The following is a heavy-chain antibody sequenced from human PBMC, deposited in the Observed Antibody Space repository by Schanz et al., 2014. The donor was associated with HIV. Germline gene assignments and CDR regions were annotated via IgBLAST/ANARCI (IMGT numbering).Heavy chain of an antibody. CDR3: ARNRYNPLPLDL. CDR1: GYTFTDYY. Sequence: QVQLVQSGAELKKPGASVKVSCKASGYTFTDYYIHWVRQAPGQGLQWMGWVKPNDGGTYYPQKFKGRVAMTRDTSIPTAPMELSRLRSDDTAIYFCARNRYNPLPLDLRGQGTLGTVSS. J-gene: IGHJ5*02. CDR2: VKPNDGGT. D-gene: IGHD1-20*01. V-gene: IGHV1-2*02.